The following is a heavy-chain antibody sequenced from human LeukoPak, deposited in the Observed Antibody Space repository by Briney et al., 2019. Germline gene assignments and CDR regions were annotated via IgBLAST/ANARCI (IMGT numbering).Heavy chain of an antibody. CDR1: GFTFSSYW. Sequence: GGSLRPSCAASGFTFSSYWMNWARQAPGKGLEWVASINHNGNVNYYVDSVKGRFTISRDNAKNSLYLQMSNLKAEDTAVYFCARGGGLDVWGQGATVTVSS. J-gene: IGHJ6*02. D-gene: IGHD3-16*01. CDR2: INHNGNVN. V-gene: IGHV3-7*03. CDR3: ARGGGLDV.